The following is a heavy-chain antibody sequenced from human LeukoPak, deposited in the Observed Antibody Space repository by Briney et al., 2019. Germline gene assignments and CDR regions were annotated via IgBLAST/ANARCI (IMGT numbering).Heavy chain of an antibody. CDR1: GFTFSDYY. V-gene: IGHV3-11*06. CDR2: ISSSSYYT. J-gene: IGHJ5*02. Sequence: SGGSLRLSCAASGFTFSDYYMSWIRQAPGKGLEWVSYISSSSYYTNYADSVKGRFTISRNNAKNSLYLQMNSLRAEDTAVYYCARDADIAAAGTRYNWFDPWGQGTLVIVSS. CDR3: ARDADIAAAGTRYNWFDP. D-gene: IGHD6-13*01.